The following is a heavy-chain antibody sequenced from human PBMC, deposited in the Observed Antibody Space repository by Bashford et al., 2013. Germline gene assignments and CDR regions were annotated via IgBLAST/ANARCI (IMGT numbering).Heavy chain of an antibody. CDR3: ARELLHDWGSIDHDY. CDR1: GYTFTTFG. Sequence: VASVKVSCKASGYTFTTFGITWVRQAPGQGLEWMGWINTYDNFTTYARKFRDRFTLTTDPSTSTAYMELRSLRSDDTAIYYCARELLHDWGSIDHDYWGQGSLVTVSS. J-gene: IGHJ4*02. D-gene: IGHD3-16*01. V-gene: IGHV1-18*01. CDR2: INTYDNFT.